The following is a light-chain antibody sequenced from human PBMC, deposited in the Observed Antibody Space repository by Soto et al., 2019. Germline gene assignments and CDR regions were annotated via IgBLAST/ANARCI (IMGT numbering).Light chain of an antibody. CDR1: QNIRNY. CDR2: AAS. Sequence: DIQMTQSPSSLSASVGDRVAITCRASQNIRNYLNWYQQKPGKVPKLLIYAASTLQSGVPSRFSGSGSGTDFTLTISSLQPDDFATYYCQHYNSYSEAFGQGTKVDIK. J-gene: IGKJ1*01. V-gene: IGKV1-27*01. CDR3: QHYNSYSEA.